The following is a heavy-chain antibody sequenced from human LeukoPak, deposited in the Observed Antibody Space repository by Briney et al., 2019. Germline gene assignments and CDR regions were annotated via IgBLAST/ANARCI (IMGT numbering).Heavy chain of an antibody. CDR3: AKDGYGTCLLGGYFDY. D-gene: IGHD6-13*01. CDR1: GFTFSSYG. CDR2: ISCDGSNK. J-gene: IGHJ4*02. V-gene: IGHV3-30*18. Sequence: PGGSLRLSCAASGFTFSSYGMHWVRQAPGKGLEWVAVISCDGSNKYYADSVKGRFTISRDNSKNTLYLQMNSLRAEDTAVYYCAKDGYGTCLLGGYFDYWGQGTLVTVSS.